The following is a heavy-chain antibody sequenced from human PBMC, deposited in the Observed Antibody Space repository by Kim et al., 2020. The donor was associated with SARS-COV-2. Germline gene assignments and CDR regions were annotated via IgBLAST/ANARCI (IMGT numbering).Heavy chain of an antibody. Sequence: ASVKVSCKASGYTFTSYGISWVRQAPGQGLEWMGWISAYNGNTNYAQKLQGRVTMTTDTSTSTAYMELRSLRSDDTAVYYCAREKTYYDFWSGPRSSFALDYWGQGTLVTVSS. D-gene: IGHD3-3*01. V-gene: IGHV1-18*01. J-gene: IGHJ4*02. CDR3: AREKTYYDFWSGPRSSFALDY. CDR1: GYTFTSYG. CDR2: ISAYNGNT.